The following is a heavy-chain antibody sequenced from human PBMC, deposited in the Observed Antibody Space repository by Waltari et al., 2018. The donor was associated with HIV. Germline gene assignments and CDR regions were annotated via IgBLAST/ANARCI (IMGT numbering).Heavy chain of an antibody. D-gene: IGHD3-16*01. Sequence: EVQLVESGGDLVQPGGSLRLSCAASGFNFRSYWMHWIRQFPGKGRVWVSDIGTDGSDTSYLESVKGRFTISRDNAKNTLYLQMNSLRVEDTAIYYCTRDLSTYGHEFDYWGQGTLVTVAS. V-gene: IGHV3-74*01. J-gene: IGHJ4*02. CDR2: IGTDGSDT. CDR1: GFNFRSYW. CDR3: TRDLSTYGHEFDY.